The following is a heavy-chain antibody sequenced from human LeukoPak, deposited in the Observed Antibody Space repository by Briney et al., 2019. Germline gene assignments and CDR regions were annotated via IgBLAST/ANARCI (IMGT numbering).Heavy chain of an antibody. J-gene: IGHJ4*02. CDR3: ARAGSYSYFDY. CDR2: MNPNSGNT. D-gene: IGHD1-26*01. Sequence: ASVKVSCKASGYTFTSYDINWVRQATGQGLEWMGWMNPNSGNTGYAQKFQGRVTMTRDTSTSTVYMELSSLRSEDTAVYYCARAGSYSYFDYWGQGTLVTVSS. CDR1: GYTFTSYD. V-gene: IGHV1-8*01.